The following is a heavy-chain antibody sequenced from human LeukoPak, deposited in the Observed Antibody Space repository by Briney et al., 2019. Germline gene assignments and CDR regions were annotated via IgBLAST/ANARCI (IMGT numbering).Heavy chain of an antibody. V-gene: IGHV3-7*01. Sequence: GGSLRLSCSASGFTFNTYWMSWVRQAPGKGLQWVANVRPDGREQRYVDSVKGRFTISRDNSKNTLYLQMNSLRAEDTAVYYCAKDPRDHSYGWSWRYFDYWGQGTLVTVSS. CDR3: AKDPRDHSYGWSWRYFDY. J-gene: IGHJ4*02. D-gene: IGHD5-18*01. CDR1: GFTFNTYW. CDR2: VRPDGREQ.